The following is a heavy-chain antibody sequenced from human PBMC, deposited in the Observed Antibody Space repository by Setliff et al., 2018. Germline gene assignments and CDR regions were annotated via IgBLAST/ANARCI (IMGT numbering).Heavy chain of an antibody. J-gene: IGHJ4*02. CDR3: ASWGSGSYYPPHY. CDR1: GGSFSGYY. CDR2: IIHCGST. V-gene: IGHV4-34*12. Sequence: SETLSLTCAVYGGSFSGYYWSWSRQPPGKRLEWIGEIIHCGSTNYNPSLKSRVTISMDTSKNQFSLKLSSVTAADTAVYYCASWGSGSYYPPHYWGQGTLVTVSS. D-gene: IGHD1-26*01.